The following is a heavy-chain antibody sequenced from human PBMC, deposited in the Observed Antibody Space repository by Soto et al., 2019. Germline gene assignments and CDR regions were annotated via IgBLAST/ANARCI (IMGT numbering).Heavy chain of an antibody. Sequence: GGSLRLSCAASGFTFSSYAMKWVRQAPGKGLEWVSLIGESGTPTYYADSVKGRFTISRDNSGNTLFLEMYSLRAEDTAVYYCARYIPGVRYYGMDVWGQGTTVTV. CDR2: IGESGTPT. J-gene: IGHJ6*02. V-gene: IGHV3-23*01. D-gene: IGHD2-2*01. CDR3: ARYIPGVRYYGMDV. CDR1: GFTFSSYA.